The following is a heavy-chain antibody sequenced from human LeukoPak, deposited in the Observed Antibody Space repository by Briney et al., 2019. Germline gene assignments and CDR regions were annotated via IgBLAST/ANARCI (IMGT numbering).Heavy chain of an antibody. D-gene: IGHD5-18*01. Sequence: PSETLSLTCTVSAASIDGFYWSWIRHFPEKGLEWVGYVYFSGSTNYNPSLESRVTISIDTSKNQFSLKLGSVTAADTAVYYCARGYGRQTNSGMDVWGKGSTVTVSA. CDR3: ARGYGRQTNSGMDV. CDR2: VYFSGST. J-gene: IGHJ6*04. V-gene: IGHV4-59*01. CDR1: AASIDGFY.